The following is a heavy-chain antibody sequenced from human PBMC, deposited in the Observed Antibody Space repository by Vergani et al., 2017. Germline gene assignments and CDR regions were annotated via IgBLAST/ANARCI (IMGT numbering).Heavy chain of an antibody. CDR2: IRSKAYGGTT. CDR1: GFTFGDYA. D-gene: IGHD2-21*02. V-gene: IGHV3-49*03. J-gene: IGHJ4*02. Sequence: EVQLVESGGGLVQPGRSLRLSCTASGFTFGDYAMSWFRQAPGKGLEWVGFIRSKAYGGTTEYAASVKGRFTISRDNAKNSLYLQMNSLRAEDTAVYYCARVRGDWGIDYWGQGTLVTVSS. CDR3: ARVRGDWGIDY.